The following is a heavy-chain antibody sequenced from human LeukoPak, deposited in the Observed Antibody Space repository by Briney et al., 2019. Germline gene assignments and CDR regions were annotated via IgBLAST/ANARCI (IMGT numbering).Heavy chain of an antibody. Sequence: GGSLRLSCAASGFTFSRYWMSWVRQAPGKGLEWVANIKQDGSEKYYVDSVKGRFTISRDNAKNSLYLQMSSLRAEDTAVYYCAKDFAQEGTHSVDYWGQGTVVTVSS. V-gene: IGHV3-7*01. CDR1: GFTFSRYW. CDR3: AKDFAQEGTHSVDY. D-gene: IGHD3-10*01. CDR2: IKQDGSEK. J-gene: IGHJ4*02.